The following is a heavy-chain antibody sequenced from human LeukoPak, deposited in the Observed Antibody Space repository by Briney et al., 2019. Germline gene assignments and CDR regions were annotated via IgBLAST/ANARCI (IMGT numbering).Heavy chain of an antibody. J-gene: IGHJ6*04. Sequence: GGSLRLSCAASGFTFSSYSMNWVRQAPGKGLEWVSSISSSSSYIYYADSVKGRFTISRDNAKNSLYLQMNSLRAEDTAVYYCSREQKAAYEMDVWGKGTTVTVSS. V-gene: IGHV3-21*01. CDR3: SREQKAAYEMDV. CDR2: ISSSSSYI. D-gene: IGHD2-21*01. CDR1: GFTFSSYS.